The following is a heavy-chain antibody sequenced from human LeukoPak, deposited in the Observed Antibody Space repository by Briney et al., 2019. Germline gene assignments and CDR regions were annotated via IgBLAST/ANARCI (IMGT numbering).Heavy chain of an antibody. CDR3: AREGQYSSSWYPFDY. CDR2: INPNSGGT. V-gene: IGHV1-2*02. D-gene: IGHD6-13*01. J-gene: IGHJ4*02. Sequence: GASVKVSCKASGYTFTGYYMHWVRQAPGQGLEWMGWINPNSGGTNYAQKFQGRVTMTRDTSISTAYMELSRLRSDDSAVYYCAREGQYSSSWYPFDYWGQGTLVTVSS. CDR1: GYTFTGYY.